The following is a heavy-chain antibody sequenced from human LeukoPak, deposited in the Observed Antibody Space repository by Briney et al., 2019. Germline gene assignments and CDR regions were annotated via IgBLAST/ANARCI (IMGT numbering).Heavy chain of an antibody. J-gene: IGHJ4*02. Sequence: GGSLRLSCAASGFTFSNAWMSWVRQAPGKGLEWVANIKQDGSEKYYVDSVKGRFTISRDNSKNTLYLQMNSLTAEDTAVYYCAGRAELGRGFDYWGQGTLVTVSS. D-gene: IGHD7-27*01. V-gene: IGHV3-7*02. CDR1: GFTFSNAW. CDR3: AGRAELGRGFDY. CDR2: IKQDGSEK.